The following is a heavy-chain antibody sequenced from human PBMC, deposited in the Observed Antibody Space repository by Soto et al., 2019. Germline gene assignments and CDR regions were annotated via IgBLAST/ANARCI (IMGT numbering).Heavy chain of an antibody. CDR3: ASSITIFGVVIPGDAFDI. Sequence: PGESLKISCEGSGYSFTSYWIGWVRQMPGKGLEWMGIIYPGDSDTRYSPSFQGQVTISADKSISTAYLQWSSLKASDTAMYYCASSITIFGVVIPGDAFDIWGQGTMVTVSS. D-gene: IGHD3-3*01. CDR2: IYPGDSDT. CDR1: GYSFTSYW. J-gene: IGHJ3*02. V-gene: IGHV5-51*01.